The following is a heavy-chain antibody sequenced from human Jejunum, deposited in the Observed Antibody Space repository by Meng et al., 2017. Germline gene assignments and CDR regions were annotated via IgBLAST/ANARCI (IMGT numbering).Heavy chain of an antibody. CDR3: VKDKTVAGLFYFDY. V-gene: IGHV3-43D*03. Sequence: GESLKISCAASGFTFDDYAMHWVRQVPGKGLEWVGLVSWDGGTTYYADFVKGRFTISRDNIKNSLFLQMSSLRPEDTGLYYCVKDKTVAGLFYFDYWGQGTPVTVSS. D-gene: IGHD6-19*01. CDR1: GFTFDDYA. CDR2: VSWDGGTT. J-gene: IGHJ4*02.